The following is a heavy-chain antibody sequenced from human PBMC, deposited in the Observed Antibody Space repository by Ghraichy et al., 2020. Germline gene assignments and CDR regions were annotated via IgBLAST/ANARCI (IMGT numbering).Heavy chain of an antibody. J-gene: IGHJ4*02. D-gene: IGHD6-13*01. CDR3: ARDGPAAGLYFDY. CDR2: INQQGSEK. CDR1: GFTFSDYW. Sequence: GSLRLSCAASGFTFSDYWMNWVRQAPGKGPEWVASINQQGSEKSYVASVKGRFTISRDNGQNSVYLQMNRLRVEDTAVYYCARDGPAAGLYFDYWGRGILVTVSS. V-gene: IGHV3-7*03.